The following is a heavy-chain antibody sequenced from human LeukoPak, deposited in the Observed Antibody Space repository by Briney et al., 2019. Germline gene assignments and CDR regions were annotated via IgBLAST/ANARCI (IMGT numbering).Heavy chain of an antibody. CDR2: ISGSGGST. V-gene: IGHV3-23*01. CDR1: GFTFSSYA. Sequence: PGGSLRLSCAASGFTFSSYAMSWVRQAPGKGLEWVSAISGSGGSTYYADSVKGRFTISRDNSKNTLYLQMNSLRAEDTAVYYCAKTTWYNWNDGDYFDYWGQGTLVTVSS. J-gene: IGHJ4*02. D-gene: IGHD1-1*01. CDR3: AKTTWYNWNDGDYFDY.